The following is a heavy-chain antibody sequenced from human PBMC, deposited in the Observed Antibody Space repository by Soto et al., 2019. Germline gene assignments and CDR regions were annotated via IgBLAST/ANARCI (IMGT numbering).Heavy chain of an antibody. CDR2: ISSTSSVI. CDR3: VRGGRGYTKDDVFDL. CDR1: GFTFSSFS. Sequence: EFQLVESGGGLVRPGGSLRLSCADSGFTFSSFSMNWVRQAPGKGLEWVSSISSTSSVIYYADSVEGRFTISRDNAKSSLYLQMNSLRVEDMAVYYCVRGGRGYTKDDVFDLWGLGTMVTVSA. D-gene: IGHD2-2*02. J-gene: IGHJ3*01. V-gene: IGHV3-21*01.